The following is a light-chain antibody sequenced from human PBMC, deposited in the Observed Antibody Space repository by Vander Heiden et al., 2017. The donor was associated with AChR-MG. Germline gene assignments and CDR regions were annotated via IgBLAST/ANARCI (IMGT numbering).Light chain of an antibody. Sequence: QSVLTQPPSVSAAPGQRVTISCSGSSSNIGYYYVSWYQQFPGTAPKVLIYDDTKRPSGIPDRFSGSKSGTSATLDITGLQTGDEADYYCGTWDSSLRKVVFGGGTKLTVL. V-gene: IGLV1-51*01. J-gene: IGLJ2*01. CDR3: GTWDSSLRKVV. CDR2: DDT. CDR1: SSNIGYYY.